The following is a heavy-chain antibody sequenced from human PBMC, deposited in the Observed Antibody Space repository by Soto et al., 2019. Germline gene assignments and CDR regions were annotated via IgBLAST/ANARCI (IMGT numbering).Heavy chain of an antibody. D-gene: IGHD1-1*01. CDR3: ARGDTYYVNWYFDY. CDR2: ISAYSGNT. V-gene: IGHV1-18*01. CDR1: GFTFTNYY. Sequence: QVQLVQSGAEVKKPGASVKVSCKTSGFTFTNYYINWVRQAPGQGLEVMGWISAYSGNTNYAQNLQGRVTMTTDTSARTAYLELRSLSSDDTAVYFCARGDTYYVNWYFDYWGQGTLVTVSS. J-gene: IGHJ4*02.